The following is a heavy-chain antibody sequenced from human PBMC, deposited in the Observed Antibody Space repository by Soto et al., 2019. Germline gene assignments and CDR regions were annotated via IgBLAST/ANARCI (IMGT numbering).Heavy chain of an antibody. J-gene: IGHJ4*02. CDR2: INPSGGST. CDR3: ARDADLAAAGMDIDY. CDR1: GYTFTSYY. V-gene: IGHV1-46*01. D-gene: IGHD6-13*01. Sequence: ASVKVSCKASGYTFTSYYMHWVRQAPGQGLEWMGIINPSGGSTSYAQKFQGRVTMTRDTSTSTVYMELSSLRSEDTAVYYCARDADLAAAGMDIDYWGQGTLVTVPQ.